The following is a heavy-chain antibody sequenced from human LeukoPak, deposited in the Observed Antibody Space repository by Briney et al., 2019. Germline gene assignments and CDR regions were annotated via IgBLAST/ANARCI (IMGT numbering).Heavy chain of an antibody. J-gene: IGHJ3*02. Sequence: ASVKVSCKVSGYTLTELSMHWVRQAPGKGLEWMGGFDPEDGETNYAQKFQGRVTMTEDTSTDTAYMELSSLRSEDTAVYYCATPGVLRYFDWSRTGAFDIWGQGTMVTVSS. V-gene: IGHV1-24*01. CDR2: FDPEDGET. CDR3: ATPGVLRYFDWSRTGAFDI. CDR1: GYTLTELS. D-gene: IGHD3-9*01.